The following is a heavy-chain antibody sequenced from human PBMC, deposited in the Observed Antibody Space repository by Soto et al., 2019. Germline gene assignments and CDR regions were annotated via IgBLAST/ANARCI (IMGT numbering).Heavy chain of an antibody. CDR3: AGGGSWALFAKIAY. J-gene: IGHJ4*02. CDR1: GGSISSGDYY. D-gene: IGHD2-21*01. Sequence: QVQLQESGPGLVKPSQTLSLTCTVSGGSISSGDYYWSWIRQPPGKGLEWIGYIYYSGSTYYNPSLKGRLTISVDTSKSQCSLKLSSVTAADTAVYYCAGGGSWALFAKIAYWGQGTLVTVSS. CDR2: IYYSGST. V-gene: IGHV4-30-4*01.